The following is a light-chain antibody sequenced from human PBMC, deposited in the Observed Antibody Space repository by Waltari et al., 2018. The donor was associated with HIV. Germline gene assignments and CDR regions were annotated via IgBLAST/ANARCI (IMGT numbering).Light chain of an antibody. Sequence: QSALTQPPSASGSPGPSVTISCPGSRSSVGGYNYVSWYQQHPGKAPKLIIYEVTKRPSGVPDRFSGSKSGNTASLTVSGLQAEDEADYYCSSYPGSFPWVFGGGTKLTVL. CDR1: RSSVGGYNY. CDR3: SSYPGSFPWV. J-gene: IGLJ3*02. CDR2: EVT. V-gene: IGLV2-8*01.